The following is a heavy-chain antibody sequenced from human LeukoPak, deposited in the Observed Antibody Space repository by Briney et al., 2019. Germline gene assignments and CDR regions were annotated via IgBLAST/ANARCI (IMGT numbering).Heavy chain of an antibody. CDR3: ARPYYDFWSGNENWFDP. J-gene: IGHJ5*02. CDR1: GYSISSGYY. CDR2: IYHSGST. V-gene: IGHV4-38-2*01. D-gene: IGHD3-3*01. Sequence: PSETLSLTCAVSGYSISSGYYWGWIRQPPGKGLEWIGSIYHSGSTYYNLSLKSRVTISVDTSKNQFSLKLSSVTAADTAVYYCARPYYDFWSGNENWFDPWGQGTLVTVSS.